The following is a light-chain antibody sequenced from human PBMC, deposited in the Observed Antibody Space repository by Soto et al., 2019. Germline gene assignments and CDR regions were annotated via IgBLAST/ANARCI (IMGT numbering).Light chain of an antibody. CDR2: GAS. J-gene: IGKJ1*01. V-gene: IGKV3-20*01. CDR3: QQYGSSPRT. Sequence: MVLTQSPGTLSLSPGERATLSCPASQSVSSSYLAWYQQKPGQAPRLLIYGASSRATGIPDRFSGSGSGTDFTLTISRLEPEDFAVYYCQQYGSSPRTFGQGTKVDIK. CDR1: QSVSSSY.